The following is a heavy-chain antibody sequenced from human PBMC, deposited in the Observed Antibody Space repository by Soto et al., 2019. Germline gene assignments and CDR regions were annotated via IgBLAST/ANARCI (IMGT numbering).Heavy chain of an antibody. V-gene: IGHV3-30*03. J-gene: IGHJ4*02. CDR2: ISYNGSNK. D-gene: IGHD3-16*02. CDR1: GFTFSSYG. CDR3: ASRGFQGSYRYIDY. Sequence: GGSLRLSCAASGFTFSSYGMHWVRQAPGKGLEWVAVISYNGSNKYYADSVKGRFAISRDNSKNTLYLQMNSLRAEDTAVYYCASRGFQGSYRYIDYWGQGTLVTVSS.